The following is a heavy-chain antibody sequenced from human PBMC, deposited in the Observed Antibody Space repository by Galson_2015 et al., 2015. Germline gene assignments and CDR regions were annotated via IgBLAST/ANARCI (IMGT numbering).Heavy chain of an antibody. J-gene: IGHJ4*02. CDR1: GFTFSTYG. D-gene: IGHD6-19*01. CDR3: AKNIAVAGRRYYFDY. V-gene: IGHV3-30*18. CDR2: ISYDGSKK. Sequence: SLRLSCAASGFTFSTYGMHWVRQAPGKGLAWVALISYDGSKKYYADSVKGRFTISRDNSKNTLYLQMNSLRAEDTAAYYCAKNIAVAGRRYYFDYWGQGTLVTVSS.